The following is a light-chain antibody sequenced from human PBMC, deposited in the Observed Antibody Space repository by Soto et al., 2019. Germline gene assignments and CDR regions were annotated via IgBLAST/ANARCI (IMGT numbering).Light chain of an antibody. J-gene: IGLJ1*01. CDR3: CSYAGSSSYV. V-gene: IGLV2-23*01. CDR1: SSDVGGYNL. Sequence: QSALTQPASVSGSPGQSITIPCTGTSSDVGGYNLVSWFQQHPGKAPKLLIYEATKRPSGVSNRFSASKSGNTASLTISGLRAEDEADYYCCSYAGSSSYVFGSGTKVTVL. CDR2: EAT.